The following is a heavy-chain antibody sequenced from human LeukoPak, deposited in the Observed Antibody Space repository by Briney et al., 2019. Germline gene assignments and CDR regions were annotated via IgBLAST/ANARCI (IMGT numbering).Heavy chain of an antibody. V-gene: IGHV4-59*01. D-gene: IGHD6-19*01. CDR2: IYYSGST. CDR3: ARALSYSSGWYHYYFDY. J-gene: IGHJ4*02. CDR1: GGSISSYY. Sequence: SETLSLTCTVSGGSISSYYWSWIRQPPGEGLEWVGYIYYSGSTNYNPSLKSRVTISVDTSKNQFSLKLSSVTAADTAVYYCARALSYSSGWYHYYFDYWGQGTLVTVSS.